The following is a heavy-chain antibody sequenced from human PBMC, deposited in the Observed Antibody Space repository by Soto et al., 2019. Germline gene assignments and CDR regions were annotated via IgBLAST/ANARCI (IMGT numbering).Heavy chain of an antibody. CDR1: SGSISSSNW. J-gene: IGHJ3*02. CDR2: IYHSGST. CDR3: ARTPEGYGSGSGAFDI. Sequence: QVQLQESGPGLVKPSGTLSLTCAVSSGSISSSNWWSWVRQPPGKGLEWIGEIYHSGSTNYNPSLKSGVTISVDKSKNQFSLKLSSVTAADTAVYYCARTPEGYGSGSGAFDIWGQGTMVTVSS. V-gene: IGHV4-4*02. D-gene: IGHD3-10*01.